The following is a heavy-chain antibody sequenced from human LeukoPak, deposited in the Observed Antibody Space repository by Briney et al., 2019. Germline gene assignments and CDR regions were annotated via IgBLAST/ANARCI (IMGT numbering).Heavy chain of an antibody. V-gene: IGHV4-39*07. CDR3: AGMVRGVMGFDY. Sequence: SETLSLTCTVSGGSISSSSYYWGWIRQSPGKGLEWIGSIYYSGSTYYNPSLKSRVTISVDTSKNQFSLKLSSVTAADTAVYYCAGMVRGVMGFDYWGQGTLVTVSS. CDR1: GGSISSSSYY. CDR2: IYYSGST. D-gene: IGHD3-10*01. J-gene: IGHJ4*02.